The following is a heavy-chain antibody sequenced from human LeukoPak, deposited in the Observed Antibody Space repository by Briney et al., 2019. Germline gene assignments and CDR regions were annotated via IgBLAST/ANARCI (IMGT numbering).Heavy chain of an antibody. D-gene: IGHD3-22*01. Sequence: GGSLRLSCAASGFTFSSYSMNWVSQAPGKWLEWVSSISSSSSYIYYADSVKGRFTISRDNAKNSLYLQMNSLRAEDTAVYYCAREVPYYDSSGYYPDYWGQGTLVTVSS. CDR3: AREVPYYDSSGYYPDY. CDR1: GFTFSSYS. CDR2: ISSSSSYI. V-gene: IGHV3-21*01. J-gene: IGHJ4*02.